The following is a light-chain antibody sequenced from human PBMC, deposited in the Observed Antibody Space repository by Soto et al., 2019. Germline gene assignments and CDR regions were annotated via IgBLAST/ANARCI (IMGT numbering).Light chain of an antibody. V-gene: IGLV2-23*01. CDR1: SSDVGSYNL. CDR2: EGS. CDR3: CSYAGSSTYV. Sequence: QSVLTQPASVSGSLGQSITISCTGTSSDVGSYNLVSWYQQHPGKAPKLIIYEGSKRPSGVSNRFSGSKSGNTASLTISGLQAEDEADYYCCSYAGSSTYVFGTGTKVAVL. J-gene: IGLJ1*01.